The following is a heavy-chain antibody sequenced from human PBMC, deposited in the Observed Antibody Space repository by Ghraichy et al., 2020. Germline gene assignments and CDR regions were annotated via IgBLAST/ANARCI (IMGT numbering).Heavy chain of an antibody. V-gene: IGHV3-11*01. Sequence: GSLRLSCAASGFTFSDYYMSWIRQAPGKGLEWVSYISSSGSTIYYADSVKGRFTISRDNAKNSLYLQMNSLRAEDTAVYYCARDPLGKVYAAYYYGMDVWGQGTTVTVSS. CDR2: ISSSGSTI. CDR3: ARDPLGKVYAAYYYGMDV. CDR1: GFTFSDYY. D-gene: IGHD2-8*01. J-gene: IGHJ6*02.